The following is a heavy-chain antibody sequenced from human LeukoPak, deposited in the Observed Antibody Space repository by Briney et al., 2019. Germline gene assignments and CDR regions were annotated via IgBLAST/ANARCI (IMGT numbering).Heavy chain of an antibody. D-gene: IGHD2-2*01. J-gene: IGHJ3*02. Sequence: GASVKVSCKASGGTFSSYAISWVRQAPGQGLEWMGGIIPIFGTANYAQKFQGRVTITTDESTSTAYMELSSLRSEDTAVYYCAREAGIVVVPAAGYDAFDIWGQGTMVTVSS. CDR2: IIPIFGTA. V-gene: IGHV1-69*05. CDR1: GGTFSSYA. CDR3: AREAGIVVVPAAGYDAFDI.